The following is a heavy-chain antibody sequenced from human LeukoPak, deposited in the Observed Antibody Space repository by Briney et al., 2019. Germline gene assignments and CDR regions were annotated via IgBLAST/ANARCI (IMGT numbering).Heavy chain of an antibody. V-gene: IGHV3-33*06. CDR2: IWYDGSNK. CDR1: GFTFSSYG. CDR3: AKVVSGYHFDY. D-gene: IGHD5-12*01. J-gene: IGHJ4*02. Sequence: GGSLRLSCAASGFTFSSYGMYWVRQAPGKGLEWVAVIWYDGSNKYYADSVKGRFTISRDDSQNTLYLQMNTLRAEDTAVYYCAKVVSGYHFDYWGQGTLVTVSS.